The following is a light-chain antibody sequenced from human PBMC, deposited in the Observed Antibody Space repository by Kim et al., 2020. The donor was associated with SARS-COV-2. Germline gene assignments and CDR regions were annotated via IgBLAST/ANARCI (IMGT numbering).Light chain of an antibody. CDR1: KLGDKY. CDR3: QAWDSSAAV. Sequence: VSPGQTASITCSGDKLGDKYACWYQQKPGQSPVLVIYQDTKRPSGIPERFSGSNSGNTATLTISGTQAMDEADYYCQAWDSSAAVFGGGTQLTVL. J-gene: IGLJ2*01. CDR2: QDT. V-gene: IGLV3-1*01.